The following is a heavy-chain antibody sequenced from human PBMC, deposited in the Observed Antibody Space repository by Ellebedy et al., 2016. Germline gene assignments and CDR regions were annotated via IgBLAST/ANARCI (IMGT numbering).Heavy chain of an antibody. V-gene: IGHV3-30-3*01. Sequence: LSLTCVASGFTFTSYSMSWVRQAPGKGLEWVAIMSYDGSQAFYADSVTGRFTISRDNAKDTLHLEMRSLRTKDTAFYYCAGGRGYDYAWGSYPGQWGQGTLVTVSS. CDR1: GFTFTSYS. CDR2: MSYDGSQA. J-gene: IGHJ4*02. D-gene: IGHD3-16*02. CDR3: AGGRGYDYAWGSYPGQ.